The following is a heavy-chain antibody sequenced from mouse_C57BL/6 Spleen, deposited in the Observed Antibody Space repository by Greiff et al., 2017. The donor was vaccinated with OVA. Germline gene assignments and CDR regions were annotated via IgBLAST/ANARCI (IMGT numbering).Heavy chain of an antibody. Sequence: VQLQQSGAELVRPGASVKLSCKASGYTFTDYYINWVKQRPGQGLEWIARIYPGSGNTYYNEKFKGKATLTAEKSSSTAYMQLSSLTSEDSAVYFCARCDTTVGDWFAYWGKGTLVTVSA. D-gene: IGHD1-1*01. V-gene: IGHV1-76*01. CDR2: IYPGSGNT. CDR3: ARCDTTVGDWFAY. J-gene: IGHJ3*01. CDR1: GYTFTDYY.